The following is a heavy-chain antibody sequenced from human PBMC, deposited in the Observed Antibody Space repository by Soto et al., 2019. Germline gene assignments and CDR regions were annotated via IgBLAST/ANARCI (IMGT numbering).Heavy chain of an antibody. J-gene: IGHJ4*02. V-gene: IGHV3-64D*06. CDR3: VKGEYYYDSSGYYPFDY. Sequence: GGSLRLSCAASGFAFKNYGMHWVRQAPGKGMEYVSSISTNGGSTDYADSVKGRFTISRDNSKNTVYLQMSSLRVEDTAVYYCVKGEYYYDSSGYYPFDYWGQGTLVTVS. D-gene: IGHD3-22*01. CDR1: GFAFKNYG. CDR2: ISTNGGST.